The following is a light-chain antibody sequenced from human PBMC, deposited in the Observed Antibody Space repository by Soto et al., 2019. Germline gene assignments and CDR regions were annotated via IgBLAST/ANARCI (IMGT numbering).Light chain of an antibody. CDR2: EVS. CDR1: SSDVGGYNY. V-gene: IGLV2-14*01. Sequence: LTQPASVSGSPGQSITISVTGTSSDVGGYNYVSWYQQHPGKAPKLMIYEVSNRPSGVSNRFSGSKSGNTASLTISGLQAEDEADYYCSSYTSSSVYVFGTGTKVTVL. J-gene: IGLJ1*01. CDR3: SSYTSSSVYV.